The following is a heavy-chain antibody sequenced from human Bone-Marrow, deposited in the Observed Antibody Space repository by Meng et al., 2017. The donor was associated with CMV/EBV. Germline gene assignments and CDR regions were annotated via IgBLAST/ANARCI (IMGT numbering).Heavy chain of an antibody. CDR1: GFTVSSNY. Sequence: GGSLRLSCAASGFTVSSNYMSWVRQAPGKGLEWVSVIYSGGSTYCADSVKGRFTISRDNSKNTLYLQMNTLRPEDTAVYYCARPFWSGYYQPYYYGMDVWGQGNTVTVSS. CDR2: IYSGGST. J-gene: IGHJ6*02. CDR3: ARPFWSGYYQPYYYGMDV. D-gene: IGHD3-3*01. V-gene: IGHV3-53*05.